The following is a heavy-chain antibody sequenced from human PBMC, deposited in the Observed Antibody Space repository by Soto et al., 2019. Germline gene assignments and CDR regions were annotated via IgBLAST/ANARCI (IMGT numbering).Heavy chain of an antibody. CDR1: GFTFSSYG. V-gene: IGHV3-33*01. Sequence: GGSLRLSCAASGFTFSSYGMHWVRQAPGKGLEWVAVIWYDGSNKYYADSVKGRFTISRDNSKNTLYLQMNSLRAEDTAVYYCARDIRFGEQLDYYYYYGMDVWGQGTTVTVSS. CDR3: ARDIRFGEQLDYYYYYGMDV. J-gene: IGHJ6*02. CDR2: IWYDGSNK. D-gene: IGHD6-13*01.